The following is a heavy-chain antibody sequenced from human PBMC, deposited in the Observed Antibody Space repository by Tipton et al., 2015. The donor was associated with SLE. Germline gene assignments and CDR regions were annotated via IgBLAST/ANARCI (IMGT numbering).Heavy chain of an antibody. V-gene: IGHV4-39*07. Sequence: TLSLTCTVSGGSISSSGYYWGWIRQPPGKGLEWIGNIYYSGSTYYTPSLKSRVTISVDTSKNQFSLKVRSVTAADTAVYYCARHRGYFTVSDYIDYLGQGALVTVSS. CDR2: IYYSGST. J-gene: IGHJ4*02. CDR1: GGSISSSGYY. D-gene: IGHD3-10*01. CDR3: ARHRGYFTVSDYIDY.